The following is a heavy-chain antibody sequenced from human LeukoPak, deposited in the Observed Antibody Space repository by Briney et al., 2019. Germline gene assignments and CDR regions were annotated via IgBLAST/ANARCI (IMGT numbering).Heavy chain of an antibody. CDR2: IYTSGST. CDR3: ARLEVIVGANYFDY. D-gene: IGHD1-26*01. CDR1: GGSISSYY. Sequence: SETLSLTCTVSGGSISSYYWSWIRQPPGKGLEWIGYIYTSGSTNYNPSLKSRVTISVDTSKNQFSLKLSSVTAADTAVYYCARLEVIVGANYFDYWGQGILVTVSS. V-gene: IGHV4-4*09. J-gene: IGHJ4*02.